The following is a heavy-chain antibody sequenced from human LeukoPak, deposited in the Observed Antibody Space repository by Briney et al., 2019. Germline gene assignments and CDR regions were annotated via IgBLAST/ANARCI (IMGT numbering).Heavy chain of an antibody. V-gene: IGHV3-48*04. J-gene: IGHJ3*02. CDR3: ARDPRYCSGGTCYHESFDI. Sequence: GSLRLSCAASGFTFSIYAMNWVRQAPGKGLEWVSYISSSGSTIYYADSVKGRFTISRDNAKNSLYLQANSLRAEDTAVYYCARDPRYCSGGTCYHESFDIWGQGTMVTVSS. CDR2: ISSSGSTI. CDR1: GFTFSIYA. D-gene: IGHD2-15*01.